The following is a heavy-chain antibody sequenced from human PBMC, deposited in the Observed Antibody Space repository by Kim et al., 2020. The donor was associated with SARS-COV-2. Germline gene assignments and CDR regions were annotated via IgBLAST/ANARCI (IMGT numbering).Heavy chain of an antibody. D-gene: IGHD2-15*01. V-gene: IGHV3-13*01. CDR1: GFTFSSYD. CDR3: ARGYCSGGSCYSEGYYYYGMDV. J-gene: IGHJ6*02. Sequence: GGSLRLSCAASGFTFSSYDMHWVRQATGKGLEWVSAIGTAGDTYYPGSVKGRFTISRENAKNSLYLQMNSLRAGDTAVYYCARGYCSGGSCYSEGYYYYGMDVWGQGTTVTVSS. CDR2: IGTAGDT.